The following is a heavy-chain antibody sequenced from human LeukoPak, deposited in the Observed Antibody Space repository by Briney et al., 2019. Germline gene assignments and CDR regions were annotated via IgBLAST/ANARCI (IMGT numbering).Heavy chain of an antibody. CDR2: ISYDGSNK. CDR1: GFTFSSYG. V-gene: IGHV3-30*03. J-gene: IGHJ4*02. D-gene: IGHD3-22*01. CDR3: ARVLHKRNYDSSTYYGY. Sequence: PGGSLRLSCAASGFTFSSYGMHWVRQAPGKGLEWVAVISYDGSNKYYADSVKGRFTISRDNAKNSLYLQMNSLRAEDTAVYYCARVLHKRNYDSSTYYGYWGQGTLVTVSS.